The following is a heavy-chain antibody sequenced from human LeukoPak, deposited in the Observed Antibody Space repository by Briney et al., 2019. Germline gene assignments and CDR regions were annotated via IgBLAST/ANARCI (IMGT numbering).Heavy chain of an antibody. V-gene: IGHV1-2*02. CDR3: ARLRYVGSGYPFDY. J-gene: IGHJ4*02. CDR2: INPSSGGT. D-gene: IGHD3-22*01. Sequence: ASVKVSCKASGYTFTDYYMHWVRQAPGQGLEWMGWINPSSGGTNYAQSFQGRVTMARDTSITTAFMELSRLISDDTAVYCCARLRYVGSGYPFDYWGQGTLVTVSS. CDR1: GYTFTDYY.